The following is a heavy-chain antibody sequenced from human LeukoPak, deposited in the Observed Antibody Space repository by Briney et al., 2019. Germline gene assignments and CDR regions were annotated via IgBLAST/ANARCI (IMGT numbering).Heavy chain of an antibody. CDR1: GGSISSGGYY. Sequence: SETLSLTCTVSGGSISSGGYYWSWIRQPPGTGLEWIGYIYHSGSTNYNPSLKSRVTISVDTSKNQFSLKLTSMTAADTAVYYCGRETIAATGTSVFFDYWGQGTLVTVSS. D-gene: IGHD6-13*01. V-gene: IGHV4-61*08. CDR3: GRETIAATGTSVFFDY. J-gene: IGHJ4*02. CDR2: IYHSGST.